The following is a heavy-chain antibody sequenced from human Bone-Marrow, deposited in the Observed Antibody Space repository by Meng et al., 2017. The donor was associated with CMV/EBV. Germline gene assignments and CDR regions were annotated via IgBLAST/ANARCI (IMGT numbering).Heavy chain of an antibody. CDR2: ISSSSSYI. J-gene: IGHJ4*02. CDR3: ARDLVGYNTIDY. CDR1: GFTFDDYA. V-gene: IGHV3-21*01. D-gene: IGHD5-24*01. Sequence: GESLKISCAASGFTFDDYAMHWVRQAPGKGLEWVSSISSSSSYIYYADSVKGRFTISRDNAKNSLYLQMNSLRAEDTAVYYCARDLVGYNTIDYWGQGTLVTVSS.